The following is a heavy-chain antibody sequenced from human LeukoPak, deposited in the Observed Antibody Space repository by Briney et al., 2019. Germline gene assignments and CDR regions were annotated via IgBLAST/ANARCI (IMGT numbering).Heavy chain of an antibody. CDR1: GYTLTGYY. D-gene: IGHD2-8*01. Sequence: ASVKVSCKASGYTLTGYYMHWVRQAPGQGREWMGRINPNSGGKNYAQTFPGRVTMTRDTSISTAYMELSRLRSDDTAVYYCARSIQDIVLMVNGKGHNWFDPWGQGTLVTVSS. CDR2: INPNSGGK. CDR3: ARSIQDIVLMVNGKGHNWFDP. J-gene: IGHJ5*02. V-gene: IGHV1-2*06.